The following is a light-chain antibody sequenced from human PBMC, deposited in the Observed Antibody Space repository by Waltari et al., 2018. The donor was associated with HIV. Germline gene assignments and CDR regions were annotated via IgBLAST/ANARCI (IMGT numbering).Light chain of an antibody. CDR3: QQYYTTPLT. CDR1: QSVLYSSNNKNY. CDR2: WAS. V-gene: IGKV4-1*01. Sequence: DIVMTQSPDYLAVSLGARPTINCKSSQSVLYSSNNKNYLAWYQQKPGQPPKLLIYWASARESGVPGRFSGSGSGTDFTLTISSLQAEDVAVYYCQQYYTTPLTFGGGTKVEIK. J-gene: IGKJ4*01.